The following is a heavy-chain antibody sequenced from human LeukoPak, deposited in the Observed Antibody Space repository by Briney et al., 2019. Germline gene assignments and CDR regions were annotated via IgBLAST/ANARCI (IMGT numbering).Heavy chain of an antibody. CDR3: AKVLNSGYDYYGMDV. Sequence: GGSPRPSCAASEFTFSFYAMSWVRQAPGKGLEWISAIRGGGGGTYYADSAKCRFTIFRDNSKSTLYLEMNSLRAEDTAIYFCAKVLNSGYDYYGMDVWGQGTTVTVSS. CDR2: IRGGGGGT. V-gene: IGHV3-23*01. CDR1: EFTFSFYA. D-gene: IGHD3-22*01. J-gene: IGHJ6*02.